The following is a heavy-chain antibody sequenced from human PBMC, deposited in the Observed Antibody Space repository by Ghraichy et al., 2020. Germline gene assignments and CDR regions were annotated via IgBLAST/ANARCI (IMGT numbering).Heavy chain of an antibody. Sequence: SLNISCAASGFTFSSYAMHWVRQAPGKGLEWVAVISYDGSNKYYADSVKGRFTISRDNSKNTLYLQMNSLRAEDTAVYYCARDAEYYGSGSYLDYWGQGTLVTVSS. CDR3: ARDAEYYGSGSYLDY. V-gene: IGHV3-30*04. CDR2: ISYDGSNK. J-gene: IGHJ4*02. D-gene: IGHD3-10*01. CDR1: GFTFSSYA.